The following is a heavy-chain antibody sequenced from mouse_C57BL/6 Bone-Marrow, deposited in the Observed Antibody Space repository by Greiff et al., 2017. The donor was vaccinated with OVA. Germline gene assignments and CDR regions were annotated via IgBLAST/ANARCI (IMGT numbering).Heavy chain of an antibody. D-gene: IGHD1-1*01. CDR2: ISYDGSN. CDR3: ARDNYYGSSNYLDY. CDR1: GYSITSGYY. V-gene: IGHV3-6*01. J-gene: IGHJ2*01. Sequence: EVQLVESGPGLVKPSQSLSLTCSVTGYSITSGYYWNWIRQFPGNKLEWMGYISYDGSNNYNPSLKNRISITRDTSKNQFFLKLNSVTTEDTATYYCARDNYYGSSNYLDYWGQGTTLTVSS.